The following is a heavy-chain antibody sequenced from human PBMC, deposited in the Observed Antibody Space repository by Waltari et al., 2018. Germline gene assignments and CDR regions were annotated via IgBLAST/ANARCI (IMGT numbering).Heavy chain of an antibody. V-gene: IGHV4-59*08. D-gene: IGHD2-15*01. CDR2: ASYSGST. CDR1: GSFYY. J-gene: IGHJ3*01. CDR3: ATLGARYSNAFDV. Sequence: QVQLQETGPGLVQPSETLSPTCTLSGSFYYLSWIRQPPGKGLECLGYASYSGSTYYNPALQSRVTILVGSSRNQFSLQLSSVTAADTAVYYCATLGARYSNAFDVWGQGTMVTVSS.